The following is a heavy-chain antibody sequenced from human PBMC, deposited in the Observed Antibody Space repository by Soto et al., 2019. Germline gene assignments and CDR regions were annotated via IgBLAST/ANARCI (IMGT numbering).Heavy chain of an antibody. V-gene: IGHV4-30-2*02. CDR1: GGSISSGGYS. J-gene: IGHJ5*02. CDR2: IYHSGST. D-gene: IGHD3-10*01. CDR3: ARYGSGSSVWFDP. Sequence: SETLSLTCAVSGGSISSGGYSWSWIRQPPGKGLEWIGYIYHSGSTYYNPSLKSRVTISVDRSKNQFTLKLSSVTAADTAVYYCARYGSGSSVWFDPWGQGTLVTVSS.